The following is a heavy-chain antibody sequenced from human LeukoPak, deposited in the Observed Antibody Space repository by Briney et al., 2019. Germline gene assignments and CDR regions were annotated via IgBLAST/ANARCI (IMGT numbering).Heavy chain of an antibody. CDR3: ARDDGRHDYMDV. CDR2: IKQDGSDK. D-gene: IGHD5-24*01. Sequence: GGSLRLSCAASGFTFSRYWMSWVRQAPGRGLEWVAIIKQDGSDKYYVDSVKGRFTTSRDNAKNSLYLQMNSLRAEDTAVYYCARDDGRHDYMDVWGKGTTVTVSS. J-gene: IGHJ6*03. CDR1: GFTFSRYW. V-gene: IGHV3-7*01.